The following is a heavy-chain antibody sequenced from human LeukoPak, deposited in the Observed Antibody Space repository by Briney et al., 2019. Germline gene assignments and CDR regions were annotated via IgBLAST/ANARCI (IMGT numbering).Heavy chain of an antibody. V-gene: IGHV3-21*01. CDR3: ARGVGATTHY. D-gene: IGHD1-26*01. CDR1: RFTFSNYG. CDR2: ISSSSSYI. Sequence: GGSLRLSCAASRFTFSNYGVNWVRQAPGKGLEWVSSISSSSSYIYYADSVKGRFTISRDNAKNSLYLQMNSLRAEDTAVYYCARGVGATTHYWGQGTLVTVSS. J-gene: IGHJ4*02.